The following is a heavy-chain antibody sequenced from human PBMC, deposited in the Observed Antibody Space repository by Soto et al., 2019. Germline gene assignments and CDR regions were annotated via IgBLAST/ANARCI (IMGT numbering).Heavy chain of an antibody. J-gene: IGHJ6*02. CDR1: GYTFTNNG. CDR2: ISGYNGNT. Sequence: QVQLVQSGAEVKKPGASVKVSCKTSGYTFTNNGINWVRQAPGQELEWMGWISGYNGNTAYAQKLQGRVTMTTDTFTSTAYMELRSLRSDDTAVYYCARGSTHYGRDVWGQGTTVTVSS. CDR3: ARGSTHYGRDV. V-gene: IGHV1-18*04. D-gene: IGHD1-1*01.